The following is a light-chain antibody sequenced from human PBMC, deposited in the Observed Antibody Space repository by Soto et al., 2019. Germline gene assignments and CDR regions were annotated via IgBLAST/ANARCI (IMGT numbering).Light chain of an antibody. CDR3: QTWGTGIVI. CDR1: SGHSNYA. CDR2: LNGDGSH. Sequence: QPVLTQSPSASASLGASVKLTCTLSSGHSNYAIAWHQQQPEKGPRYLMKLNGDGSHSKGDGIPNRFSGSSSGAERYLTISRLQAEDEAYYYCQTWGTGIVIFGGGTKLTVL. V-gene: IGLV4-69*01. J-gene: IGLJ2*01.